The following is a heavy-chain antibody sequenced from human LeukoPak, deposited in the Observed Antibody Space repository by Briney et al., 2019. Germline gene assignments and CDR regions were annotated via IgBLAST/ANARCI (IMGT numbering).Heavy chain of an antibody. CDR1: GYTFTSYY. D-gene: IGHD4-17*01. V-gene: IGHV1-46*01. Sequence: ASVKVSCKASGYTFTSYYMHWVRQAPGQGLEWMGIINPSGGSTSYAQKFQGRVTMTRDTSTSTVYMELSSLRSEDTAVYHCAGGTTVTTSLGYWGQGTLVTVSS. CDR3: AGGTTVTTSLGY. CDR2: INPSGGST. J-gene: IGHJ4*02.